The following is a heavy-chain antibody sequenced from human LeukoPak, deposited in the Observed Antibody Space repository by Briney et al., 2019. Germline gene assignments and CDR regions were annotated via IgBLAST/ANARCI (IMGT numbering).Heavy chain of an antibody. CDR3: ARWGLVGATYFDY. CDR2: IHYSGST. Sequence: KASETLSLTCTVSGGSISSGGYYWSWIRQHPGKGLEWIGYIHYSGSTYYNPSLKSRVTISVDTSKNQFSLKLSSVTAADTAVYYCARWGLVGATYFDYWGQGTLVTVSS. J-gene: IGHJ4*02. CDR1: GGSISSGGYY. D-gene: IGHD1-26*01. V-gene: IGHV4-31*03.